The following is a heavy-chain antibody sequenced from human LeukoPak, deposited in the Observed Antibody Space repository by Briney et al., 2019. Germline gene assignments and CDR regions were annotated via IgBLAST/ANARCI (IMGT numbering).Heavy chain of an antibody. D-gene: IGHD1-26*01. CDR1: GASITIPDYY. Sequence: SETLSLTCAVSGASITIPDYYWRWIRLPPGKGLEWIGTISHTGTTYYNPSLQSRVSISVDKSRNQFSLKLSSVTAADTAVYYCATREHQVQWPPGDYWGQGTQVTVSS. V-gene: IGHV4-39*01. J-gene: IGHJ4*02. CDR3: ATREHQVQWPPGDY. CDR2: ISHTGTT.